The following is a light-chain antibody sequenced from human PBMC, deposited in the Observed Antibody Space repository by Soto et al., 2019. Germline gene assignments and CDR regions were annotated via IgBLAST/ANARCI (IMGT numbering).Light chain of an antibody. CDR3: KQYGSSGT. V-gene: IGKV3-20*01. CDR1: QSVSNNY. Sequence: EIVLTQSPGTLSLSPGESATLSWRASQSVSNNYLAWYQQKPGQAPRLLIYGASNRATGIPDRFSGSGSGTDFTLTIRRLEPEDFAVYYCKQYGSSGTXGQGTKVDIK. CDR2: GAS. J-gene: IGKJ1*01.